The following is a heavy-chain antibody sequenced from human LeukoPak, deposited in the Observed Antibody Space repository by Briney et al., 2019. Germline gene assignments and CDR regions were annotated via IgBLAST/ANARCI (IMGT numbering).Heavy chain of an antibody. CDR2: INTHDGKT. Sequence: ASVKVSCKASGYTFINYGISWVRQAAGQGLEWMGWINTHDGKTIYAQRFQGRVTMTTDTSTSTVYMQLGILRSDDAAVYYCAKGQWPSFFDLWGQGTLVTVSS. CDR3: AKGQWPSFFDL. CDR1: GYTFINYG. D-gene: IGHD3-9*01. J-gene: IGHJ4*02. V-gene: IGHV1-18*01.